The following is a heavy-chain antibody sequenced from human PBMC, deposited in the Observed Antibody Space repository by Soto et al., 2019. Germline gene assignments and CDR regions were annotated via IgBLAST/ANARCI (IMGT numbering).Heavy chain of an antibody. CDR3: AKGPSGWYDY. V-gene: IGHV3-23*01. CDR2: ISGGGSNT. Sequence: GGSLRLSCSAPGFSFSNYAMSWVRQAPGKGLEWVSAISGGGSNTYYADSVKGRFTISRDNSKNTLYLLMNSLRAEDTAVYYCAKGPSGWYDYWGQGTLVTVSS. D-gene: IGHD6-19*01. CDR1: GFSFSNYA. J-gene: IGHJ4*02.